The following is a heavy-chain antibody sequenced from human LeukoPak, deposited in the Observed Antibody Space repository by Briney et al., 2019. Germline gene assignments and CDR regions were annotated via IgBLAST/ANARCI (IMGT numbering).Heavy chain of an antibody. D-gene: IGHD3-3*01. CDR3: ARGSYDFWSGYYRYYYYGMDV. V-gene: IGHV4-34*01. J-gene: IGHJ6*02. Sequence: PSETLSLTCAVYGGSFSGYYWSWIRQPPGKGLAWIGEINHSGSTNYNPSLKSRVTISVDTSKNQFSLRLSSVTAADTAVYYCARGSYDFWSGYYRYYYYGMDVWGQGTTVTVSS. CDR2: INHSGST. CDR1: GGSFSGYY.